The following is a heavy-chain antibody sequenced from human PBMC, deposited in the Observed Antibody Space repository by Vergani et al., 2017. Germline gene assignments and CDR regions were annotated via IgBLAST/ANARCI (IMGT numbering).Heavy chain of an antibody. J-gene: IGHJ4*02. V-gene: IGHV1-69*01. D-gene: IGHD4-17*01. CDR1: GGTFSSYA. CDR2: IIPIFGTA. Sequence: QVQLVQSGAEVKKPGSSVKVSCKASGGTFSSYAISWVRQAPGQGLEWMGGIIPIFGTANYAQKFQGRVTITADESTSTAYMELTSLRSEDTAVYYCAREVRGYGDFYYFDYWGQGTLVTVSS. CDR3: AREVRGYGDFYYFDY.